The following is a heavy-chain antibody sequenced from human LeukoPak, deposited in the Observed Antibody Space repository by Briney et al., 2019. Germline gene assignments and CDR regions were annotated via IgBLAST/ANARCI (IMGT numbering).Heavy chain of an antibody. V-gene: IGHV4-59*08. CDR2: IYYSGST. J-gene: IGHJ4*02. Sequence: PSETLSLTCTVSGGSISSYYWSWIRQPPGKGLEWIGYIYYSGSTNYNPSLKSRVTISVDTSKNQFSLKLSSVTAADTAVYYCAGQTGYYDSSGYHKPSNFDYWGQGTLVTVSS. D-gene: IGHD3-22*01. CDR1: GGSISSYY. CDR3: AGQTGYYDSSGYHKPSNFDY.